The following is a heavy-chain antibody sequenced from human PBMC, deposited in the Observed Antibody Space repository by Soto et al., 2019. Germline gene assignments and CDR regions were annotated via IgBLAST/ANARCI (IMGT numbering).Heavy chain of an antibody. Sequence: GGSLRLSCTGSGFTFNTYSLHWVRQAPGKGLEWVAVISSDGRNKNDAASVKGRITISRENSKNTMSLEMDMRQPGKTANYYFVREGYSSDYYIKWFDPWAREPRSPSPQ. CDR2: ISSDGRNK. V-gene: IGHV3-30*04. D-gene: IGHD3-22*01. CDR1: GFTFNTYS. J-gene: IGHJ5*02. CDR3: VREGYSSDYYIKWFDP.